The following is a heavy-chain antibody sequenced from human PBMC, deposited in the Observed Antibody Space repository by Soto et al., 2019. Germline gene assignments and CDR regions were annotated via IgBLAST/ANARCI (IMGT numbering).Heavy chain of an antibody. CDR2: IYYSGST. V-gene: IGHV4-59*01. CDR3: ARDRRREDYSSSWSFDP. J-gene: IGHJ5*02. D-gene: IGHD6-13*01. Sequence: PSETLSLTCTVSGGSISSYYWSWIRQPPGKGLEWIGYIYYSGSTNYNPSLKSRVTISVDTSKNQFSLKLSSVTAADTAVYYCARDRRREDYSSSWSFDPWGQGTLVTVSS. CDR1: GGSISSYY.